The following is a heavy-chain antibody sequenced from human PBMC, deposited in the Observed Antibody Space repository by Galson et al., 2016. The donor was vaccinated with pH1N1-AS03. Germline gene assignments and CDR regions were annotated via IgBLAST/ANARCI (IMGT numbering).Heavy chain of an antibody. Sequence: SVKVSCKASGGTFSSYVINWVRQAPGQGLEWMGRIIPSLDVPNYAQTFQGRVTITADKSTRTAYMELSSLRSEDTAVYYCARDSTITGTTEDDALDIWGQGTMVIVSS. CDR2: IIPSLDVP. V-gene: IGHV1-69*04. CDR3: ARDSTITGTTEDDALDI. CDR1: GGTFSSYV. J-gene: IGHJ3*02. D-gene: IGHD1-14*01.